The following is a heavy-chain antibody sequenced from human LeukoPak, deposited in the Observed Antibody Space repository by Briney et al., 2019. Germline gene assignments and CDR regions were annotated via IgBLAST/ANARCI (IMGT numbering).Heavy chain of an antibody. Sequence: SETLFLTCTVSGGSISSGNYYWSWIRQHPGKGLEWIGYIYYSGNPYYNPSLKSRVTISVDTSKNQFSLKLSSVTAADTAVYYCARDCRYGDYRSGHWLDPWGQGTLVAVSS. J-gene: IGHJ5*02. D-gene: IGHD4-17*01. V-gene: IGHV4-31*03. CDR1: GGSISSGNYY. CDR2: IYYSGNP. CDR3: ARDCRYGDYRSGHWLDP.